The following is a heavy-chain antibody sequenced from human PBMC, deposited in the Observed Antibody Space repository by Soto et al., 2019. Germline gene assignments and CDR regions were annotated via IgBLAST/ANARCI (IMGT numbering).Heavy chain of an antibody. CDR1: GGTFSSYA. CDR3: AYSNLVRGVIIPTVWDCDY. D-gene: IGHD3-10*01. J-gene: IGHJ4*02. Sequence: QVQLVQSGAEVKKPGSSVKVSCKASGGTFSSYAISWVRQAPGQGLEWMGGIIPIFGTANYAQKFQGRDTIPADESTSPADMELRSLRSEDTAEYYDAYSNLVRGVIIPTVWDCDYWGQGTLGTVSS. V-gene: IGHV1-69*01. CDR2: IIPIFGTA.